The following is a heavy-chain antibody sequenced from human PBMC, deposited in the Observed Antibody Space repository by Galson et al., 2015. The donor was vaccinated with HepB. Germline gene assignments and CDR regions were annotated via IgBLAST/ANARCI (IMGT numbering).Heavy chain of an antibody. CDR2: IIPIFGTA. CDR1: GGTFSSYA. J-gene: IGHJ5*02. CDR3: AKTPSGLRYFDWPLNWFDP. Sequence: SVKVSCKASGGTFSSYAISWVRQAPGQGLEWMGGIIPIFGTANYAQKFQGRVTITADESTSTAYMELSSLRSEDTAVYYCAKTPSGLRYFDWPLNWFDPWGQGTLVTVSS. D-gene: IGHD3-9*01. V-gene: IGHV1-69*13.